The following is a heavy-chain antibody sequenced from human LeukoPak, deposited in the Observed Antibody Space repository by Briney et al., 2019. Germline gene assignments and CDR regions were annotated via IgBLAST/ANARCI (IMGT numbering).Heavy chain of an antibody. CDR3: AKGVRGAAMGPLNY. CDR1: GFTFSSYA. V-gene: IGHV3-23*01. D-gene: IGHD5-18*01. Sequence: GGSLRLSCAASGFTFSSYAMSWVRQAPGKGLEWVSGISSSGSSTYYADSVRGRFTISRDNSKNTLSLQMNSLRAEDTAVYYCAKGVRGAAMGPLNYWGQGTLVTVSS. CDR2: ISSSGSST. J-gene: IGHJ4*02.